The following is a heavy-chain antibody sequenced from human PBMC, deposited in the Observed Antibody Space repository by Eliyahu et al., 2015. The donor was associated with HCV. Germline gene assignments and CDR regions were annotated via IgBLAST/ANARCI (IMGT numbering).Heavy chain of an antibody. V-gene: IGHV3-23*01. CDR1: GFTFSSYA. CDR2: ISGSGGST. J-gene: IGHJ6*04. CDR3: AKIYGDYYYYYGMDV. D-gene: IGHD4-17*01. Sequence: EVQLLESGGGLVQPGGSLRLSCAASGFTFSSYAMXWVRQAPGKGLEWVSAISGSGGSTYYADSVKGRFTISRDNSKNTLYLQMNSLRAEDTAVYYCAKIYGDYYYYYGMDVWGKGTTVTVSS.